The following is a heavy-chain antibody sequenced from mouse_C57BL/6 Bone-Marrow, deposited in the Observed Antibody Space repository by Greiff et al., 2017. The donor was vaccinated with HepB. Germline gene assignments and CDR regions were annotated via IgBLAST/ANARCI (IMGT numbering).Heavy chain of an antibody. V-gene: IGHV1-69*01. CDR1: GYTFTSYW. D-gene: IGHD1-1*01. CDR3: ARSPYGSIFYYYAMDY. CDR2: IDPSDSYT. Sequence: QVQLQQPGAELVMPGASVKLSCKASGYTFTSYWMHWVKQRPGQGLEWIGEIDPSDSYTNYNQKFKGKSTLTVDKSSSTAYMQLSSLTSEDSAVYYCARSPYGSIFYYYAMDYWGQGTSVTVSS. J-gene: IGHJ4*01.